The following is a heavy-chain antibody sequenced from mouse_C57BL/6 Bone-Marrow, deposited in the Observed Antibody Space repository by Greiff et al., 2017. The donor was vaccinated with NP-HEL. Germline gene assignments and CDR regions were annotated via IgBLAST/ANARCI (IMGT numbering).Heavy chain of an antibody. J-gene: IGHJ3*01. CDR2: IWWDDDK. CDR1: GFSLSTFGMG. D-gene: IGHD1-1*01. V-gene: IGHV8-8*01. CDR3: ARIADYGSSLAWFAY. Sequence: QVTLKECGPGILQPSQTLSLTCSFSGFSLSTFGMGVGWIRQPSGKGLEWLAHIWWDDDKYYNPALKSRLTISKDTSKNQVFLKIANVDTADTATYYCARIADYGSSLAWFAYWGQGTLVTVSA.